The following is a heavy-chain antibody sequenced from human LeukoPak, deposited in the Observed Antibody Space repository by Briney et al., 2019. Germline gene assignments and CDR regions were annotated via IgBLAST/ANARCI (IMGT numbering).Heavy chain of an antibody. J-gene: IGHJ3*02. Sequence: PSETLSLTCTVSGGSISSYYWSWIRQPPGKGLEWIGYIYYSGSTNYNPSLKRRVTISVDTSKNQFSLKLSSVTAADTAVYYCARGARGGYNPDNIWGQGTMVTVSS. V-gene: IGHV4-59*01. CDR2: IYYSGST. CDR3: ARGARGGYNPDNI. CDR1: GGSISSYY. D-gene: IGHD5-24*01.